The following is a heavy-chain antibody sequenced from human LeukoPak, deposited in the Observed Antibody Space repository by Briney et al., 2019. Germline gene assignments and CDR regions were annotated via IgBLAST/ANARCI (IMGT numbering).Heavy chain of an antibody. Sequence: SVKVSCKASGGTFSSYAISWVRQAPGQGLEWMGRIIPILGIANYAQKFQGRVTITADKSTSTAYMELSSLRSEDTAVYYCARDTRVRVTTVGYYYGMDVWGQGTTVTVSS. CDR3: ARDTRVRVTTVGYYYGMDV. J-gene: IGHJ6*02. CDR1: GGTFSSYA. D-gene: IGHD4-17*01. V-gene: IGHV1-69*04. CDR2: IIPILGIA.